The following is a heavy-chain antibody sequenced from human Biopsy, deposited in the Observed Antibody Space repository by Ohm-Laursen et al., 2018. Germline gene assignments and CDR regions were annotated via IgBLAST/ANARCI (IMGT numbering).Heavy chain of an antibody. V-gene: IGHV4-38-2*01. Sequence: SETLSLTWAVSGYSISSDYRWGWIRQATGKTLEWLGNIFKDGNTHYNPSLRSRLIISIDTSKNQFSLMMTSVSGADTAVYFCARVGSGWAPFDKWGPGTLVTVSS. J-gene: IGHJ4*02. CDR2: IFKDGNT. D-gene: IGHD6-19*01. CDR1: GYSISSDYR. CDR3: ARVGSGWAPFDK.